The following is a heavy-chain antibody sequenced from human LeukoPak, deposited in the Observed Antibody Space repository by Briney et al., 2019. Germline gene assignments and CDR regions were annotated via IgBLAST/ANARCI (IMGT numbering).Heavy chain of an antibody. V-gene: IGHV1-18*01. D-gene: IGHD3-22*01. J-gene: IGHJ4*02. CDR2: ISAYNGNT. Sequence: GASVKVSCKTSGYTFTSYGITWVRQAPGQGLEWMGWISAYNGNTNYAQKLQGRVTMTRDTSTTTGYMELKSLTYDDTAVYFCARDLYYDSRWVLGYWGQGTLVTVSS. CDR3: ARDLYYDSRWVLGY. CDR1: GYTFTSYG.